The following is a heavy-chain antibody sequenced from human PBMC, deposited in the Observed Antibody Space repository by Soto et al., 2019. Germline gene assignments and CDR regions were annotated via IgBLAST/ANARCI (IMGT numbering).Heavy chain of an antibody. J-gene: IGHJ6*02. CDR1: GGTFSSYA. D-gene: IGHD3-10*01. V-gene: IGHV1-69*01. Sequence: ASVKVYCKASGGTFSSYAISWVRQAPGQGLEWMGGIIPTFGTANYAQKFQGRVTITADESTSTAYMELSSLRSEDTAVYYCARDKRITMVRGVTLYYYYGMDVWGQGTTVTVSS. CDR2: IIPTFGTA. CDR3: ARDKRITMVRGVTLYYYYGMDV.